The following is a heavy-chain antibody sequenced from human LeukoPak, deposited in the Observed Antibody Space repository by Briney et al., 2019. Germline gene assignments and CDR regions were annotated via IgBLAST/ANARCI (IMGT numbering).Heavy chain of an antibody. Sequence: ASVKVSCKAFGYTFTSNYMHWVRQAPGQGPEWMGVISPSGGSTTYAQKFQGRVTMTRDTSISTAYMELSRLRSDDTAVYYCARDRNMVRGVIIGYLGYWGQGTLVTVSS. D-gene: IGHD3-10*01. CDR2: ISPSGGST. CDR1: GYTFTSNY. J-gene: IGHJ4*02. V-gene: IGHV1-2*02. CDR3: ARDRNMVRGVIIGYLGY.